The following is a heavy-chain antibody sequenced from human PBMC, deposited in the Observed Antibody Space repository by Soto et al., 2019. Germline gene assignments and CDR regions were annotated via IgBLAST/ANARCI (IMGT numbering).Heavy chain of an antibody. CDR1: GYTFTSYY. CDR3: GFDRYGTYYGWSDS. V-gene: IGHV1-46*01. Sequence: ASVKVSCKASGYTFTSYYIHWVRQAPGQGLEWMGRINPCGGNTNYAQKLQGRVTMTTDTSTSTAYMELSSLRSDDTAVYFCGFDRYGTYYGWSDSWGQGTLVTVSS. J-gene: IGHJ5*01. D-gene: IGHD1-26*01. CDR2: INPCGGNT.